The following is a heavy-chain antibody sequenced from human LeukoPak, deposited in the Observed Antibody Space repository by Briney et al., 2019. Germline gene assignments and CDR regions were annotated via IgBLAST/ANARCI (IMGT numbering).Heavy chain of an antibody. J-gene: IGHJ4*02. D-gene: IGHD3-3*01. Sequence: SETLSLTCTVSGGSISSYYWSWIRQPPGKGLEWIGEINHSGSTNYNPSLKSRVTISLDTSKSQFSLKVRYVTAADTAVYYCARGLNDSWTGENYWGQGTLVTVSS. CDR2: INHSGST. CDR3: ARGLNDSWTGENY. V-gene: IGHV4-34*01. CDR1: GGSISSYY.